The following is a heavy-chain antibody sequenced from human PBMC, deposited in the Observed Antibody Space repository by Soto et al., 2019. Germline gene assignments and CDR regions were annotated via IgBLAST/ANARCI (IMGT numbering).Heavy chain of an antibody. J-gene: IGHJ4*02. Sequence: PSETLSLTCTVSGGSISSSSYYWGWIRQPPGKGLEWIGSIYYSGSTYYNPSLKSRVTISVDTSKNQFSLKLSSVIAADTAVYYCARLGWWFDYWGQGTLVTVSS. V-gene: IGHV4-39*01. CDR1: GGSISSSSYY. D-gene: IGHD2-8*02. CDR2: IYYSGST. CDR3: ARLGWWFDY.